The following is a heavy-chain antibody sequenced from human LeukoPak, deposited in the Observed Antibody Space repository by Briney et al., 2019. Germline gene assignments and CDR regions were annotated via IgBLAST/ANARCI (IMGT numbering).Heavy chain of an antibody. D-gene: IGHD1-26*01. CDR3: ASTWEPELPHDAFDI. CDR2: MNPNSGNT. Sequence: GASVKVSCKASGYTFTSYDINWVRQATGQGLEWMGWMNPNSGNTGYAQKFQGRVTITRNTSKSTAYMELSSLRSEDTAVYYCASTWEPELPHDAFDIWGQGTMVTVYS. J-gene: IGHJ3*02. V-gene: IGHV1-8*03. CDR1: GYTFTSYD.